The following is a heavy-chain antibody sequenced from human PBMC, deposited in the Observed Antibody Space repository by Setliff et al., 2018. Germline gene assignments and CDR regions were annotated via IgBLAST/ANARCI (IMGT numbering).Heavy chain of an antibody. V-gene: IGHV5-51*01. J-gene: IGHJ4*02. D-gene: IGHD6-19*01. CDR2: IYGGDSDT. CDR1: GYRFTTYW. Sequence: PGESLKISCKASGYRFTTYWIGWVRQMPGKGLEWVGVIYGGDSDTRYSPSFQGRFTVSRDNSKNTLYLQMNNLRGEDTAVYYCAKDEGESSGSFDYWGQGTLVTVSS. CDR3: AKDEGESSGSFDY.